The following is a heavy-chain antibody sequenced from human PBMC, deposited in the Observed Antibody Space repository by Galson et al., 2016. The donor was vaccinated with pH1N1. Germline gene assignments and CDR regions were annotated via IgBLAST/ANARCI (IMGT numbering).Heavy chain of an antibody. CDR3: TRGFCVSPSCSKFDQ. Sequence: SLRLSCAASGFTFTSYWMSWVRQTPWTGLEWVASIKQDGGEEYYVDSVEGRFTISRDNVKKSIYLQMNSLRVEDTAVYYCTRGFCVSPSCSKFDQWGQGNQDTVSS. CDR1: GFTFTSYW. V-gene: IGHV3-7*04. CDR2: IKQDGGEE. D-gene: IGHD2-21*01. J-gene: IGHJ4*02.